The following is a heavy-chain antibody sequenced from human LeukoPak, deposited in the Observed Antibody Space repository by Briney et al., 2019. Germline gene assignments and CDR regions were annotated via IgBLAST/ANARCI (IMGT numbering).Heavy chain of an antibody. CDR1: GFNFSTYT. Sequence: SGGSLRLSCTASGFNFSTYTMVWVRQAPGKGLEGISYISVISTTIYYADSVKGRFTVSRDNAKNALYLQMNSLRVEDTAVYYCARGMGPHDCWGQGTLVTVSS. J-gene: IGHJ4*02. V-gene: IGHV3-48*01. CDR3: ARGMGPHDC. CDR2: ISVISTTI. D-gene: IGHD3-16*01.